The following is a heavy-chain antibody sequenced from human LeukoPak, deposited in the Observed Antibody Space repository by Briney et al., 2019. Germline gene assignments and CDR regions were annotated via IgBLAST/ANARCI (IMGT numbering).Heavy chain of an antibody. J-gene: IGHJ4*02. CDR1: GFTFSSYA. V-gene: IGHV3-30-3*01. CDR3: ARGAAKTYYYDSSGLYYFDY. D-gene: IGHD3-22*01. CDR2: ISYDGSNK. Sequence: PGRSLRLSCAASGFTFSSYAMHWVRQAPGKGLEWVAVISYDGSNKYYADSVKGRFTISRDNSKNTLYLQMNSLRAEDTAAYYCARGAAKTYYYDSSGLYYFDYWGQGTLVTVSS.